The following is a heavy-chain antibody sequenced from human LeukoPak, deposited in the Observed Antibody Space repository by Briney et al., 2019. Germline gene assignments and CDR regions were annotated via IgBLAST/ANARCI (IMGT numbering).Heavy chain of an antibody. CDR3: ARDLTVPATKNWFDP. Sequence: PSETLSLTCTVSGGSISSSSYYWGWIRQPPGKGLEWIGSIYYSGSTYYNPSLKSRVTISVDTSKNQFSLKLSSVTAADTAVYYCARDLTVPATKNWFDPWGQGTLVTVSS. V-gene: IGHV4-39*07. J-gene: IGHJ5*02. D-gene: IGHD2-2*01. CDR1: GGSISSSSYY. CDR2: IYYSGST.